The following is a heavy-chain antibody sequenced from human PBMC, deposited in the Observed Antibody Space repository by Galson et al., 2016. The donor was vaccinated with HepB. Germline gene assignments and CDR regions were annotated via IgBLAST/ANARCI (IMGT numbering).Heavy chain of an antibody. CDR3: SRDGGEFDLWGAYLGTGLISESWPDP. V-gene: IGHV1-18*01. Sequence: SVKVSCKASGYTFANYGLTWVRQAPGQGLEWMGRISTSDGSTEYAQEYQGRVTMTTDTSTNTAYMELRILRSDDTAVYYCSRDGGEFDLWGAYLGTGLISESWPDPWGQGTLVTVSS. J-gene: IGHJ5*02. D-gene: IGHD3-3*01. CDR2: ISTSDGST. CDR1: GYTFANYG.